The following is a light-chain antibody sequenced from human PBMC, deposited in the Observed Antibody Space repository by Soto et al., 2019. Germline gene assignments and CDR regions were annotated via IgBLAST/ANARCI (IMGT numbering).Light chain of an antibody. CDR2: DVS. J-gene: IGLJ1*01. Sequence: QSALTQPRSVSGSPGQSVTISCTGTSSDVGRYNFVSWYQEHPGKAPKLMIYDVSKRPSGVPDRFSGSKSGNTASLTVSGLQAEDEADYYCTSHAGSNNYVFGTGTKVTVL. CDR1: SSDVGRYNF. V-gene: IGLV2-11*01. CDR3: TSHAGSNNYV.